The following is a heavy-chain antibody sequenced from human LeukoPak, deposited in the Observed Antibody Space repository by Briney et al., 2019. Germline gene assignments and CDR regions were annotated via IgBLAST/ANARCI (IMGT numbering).Heavy chain of an antibody. CDR2: IKSKTDGGTT. D-gene: IGHD3-22*01. CDR1: GFTFSSYA. CDR3: TTDKGYYDSSGYDYFDY. J-gene: IGHJ4*02. V-gene: IGHV3-15*01. Sequence: GGSLRLSCAASGFTFSSYAMSWVRQAPGKGLEWVGRIKSKTDGGTTDYAAPVKGRFTISRDDSKNTLYLQMNSLKTEDTAVYYCTTDKGYYDSSGYDYFDYWGQGTLVTVSS.